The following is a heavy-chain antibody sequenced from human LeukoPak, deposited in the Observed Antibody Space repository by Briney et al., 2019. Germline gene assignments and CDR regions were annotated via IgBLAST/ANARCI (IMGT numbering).Heavy chain of an antibody. Sequence: PGESLTLSCAASGFIFSSYDMYWVRQAPGKGLEWVAVISNDGNNKQYADSVKGRFTISRDNSKNTLYLQMNSLRADDTAVYHCAKDGLMRFFDYWGQGTLVTVSS. CDR2: ISNDGNNK. J-gene: IGHJ4*02. V-gene: IGHV3-30*18. CDR1: GFIFSSYD. D-gene: IGHD2-8*01. CDR3: AKDGLMRFFDY.